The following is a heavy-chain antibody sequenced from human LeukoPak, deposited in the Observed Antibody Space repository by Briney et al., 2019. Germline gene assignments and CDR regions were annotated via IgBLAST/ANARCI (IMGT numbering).Heavy chain of an antibody. J-gene: IGHJ3*02. Sequence: ASVKVSCKASGYTFTGYYMHWVRQAPGQGLGWMGWINPNSGGTNYAQKFQGRVTMTRDTSISTAYMELSRLRSDDTAVYYCARVGSYCSGGSCYSGAFDIWGQGTMVAVSS. D-gene: IGHD2-15*01. CDR1: GYTFTGYY. CDR2: INPNSGGT. V-gene: IGHV1-2*02. CDR3: ARVGSYCSGGSCYSGAFDI.